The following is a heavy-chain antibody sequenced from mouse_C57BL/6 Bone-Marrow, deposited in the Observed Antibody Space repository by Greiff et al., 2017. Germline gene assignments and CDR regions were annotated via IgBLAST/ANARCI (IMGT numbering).Heavy chain of an antibody. Sequence: EVQLQQSGAELVRPGASVKLSCTASGFNIKDYYMHWVKQRPEQGLEWIGRIDPEDGDTEYAPKFQGKATMTAATSSNTAYLQLSSLTSEDTAVYYCTTVLGPTPLFDYWGQGTTLTVSS. V-gene: IGHV14-1*01. CDR2: IDPEDGDT. CDR3: TTVLGPTPLFDY. CDR1: GFNIKDYY. J-gene: IGHJ2*01. D-gene: IGHD6-1*01.